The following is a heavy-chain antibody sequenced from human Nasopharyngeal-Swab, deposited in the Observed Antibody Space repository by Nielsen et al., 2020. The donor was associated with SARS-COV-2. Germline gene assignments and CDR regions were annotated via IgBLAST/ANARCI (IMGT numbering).Heavy chain of an antibody. CDR3: ATHNNWRLEY. CDR1: GFTFSAYW. D-gene: IGHD1-1*01. CDR2: IKPDGSAK. J-gene: IGHJ4*02. V-gene: IGHV3-7*03. Sequence: GGSLRLSCAASGFTFSAYWMSWVRQAPGKGLEWVANIKPDGSAKTYVDSLKGRFTISRDNAKSSLYLQMNSLSAEDTAVYYCATHNNWRLEYWGQGTRVTVSS.